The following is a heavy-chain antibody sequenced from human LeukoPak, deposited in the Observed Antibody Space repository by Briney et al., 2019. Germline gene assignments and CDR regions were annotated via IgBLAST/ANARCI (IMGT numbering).Heavy chain of an antibody. Sequence: PSETLSLTCTVSGYSISSGYYWGWIRQPPGKGLEWIGSIYHSGSTYYNPSLKSRVTISVDTFKNQFSLKLSSVTAADTAVYYCATSDISSWSRSGNWFDPWGQGTLVTVSS. V-gene: IGHV4-38-2*02. D-gene: IGHD6-13*01. CDR2: IYHSGST. J-gene: IGHJ5*02. CDR1: GYSISSGYY. CDR3: ATSDISSWSRSGNWFDP.